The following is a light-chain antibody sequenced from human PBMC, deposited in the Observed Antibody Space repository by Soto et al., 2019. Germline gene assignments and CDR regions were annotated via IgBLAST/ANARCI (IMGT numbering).Light chain of an antibody. J-gene: IGKJ4*01. CDR2: GAS. V-gene: IGKV3-20*01. CDR1: QSVTSNA. Sequence: IVLTQSPGILSLSPGERATLSCRASQSVTSNALAWYQQKTAQAPRLLVYGASNRATGLPDRFSGSGSGTKFSLTISSLEPADFASYFCQQYCVGSPVTFGGGTNVEI. CDR3: QQYCVGSPVT.